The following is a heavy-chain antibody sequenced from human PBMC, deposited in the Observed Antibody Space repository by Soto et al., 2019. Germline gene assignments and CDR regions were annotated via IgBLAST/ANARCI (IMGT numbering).Heavy chain of an antibody. D-gene: IGHD6-13*01. V-gene: IGHV3-23*01. CDR3: ARRGPGTYFDY. J-gene: IGHJ4*02. CDR2: ISGSGGST. Sequence: EVQLLESGGGLVQPGGSLRLSCAASGFTFSSDAMRWVRQAPGKGLEWVSAISGSGGSTYYADSVKGRFTISRDNSKHTLYLQMNSLRAEDTAVYYCARRGPGTYFDYWGQGTLVTVSS. CDR1: GFTFSSDA.